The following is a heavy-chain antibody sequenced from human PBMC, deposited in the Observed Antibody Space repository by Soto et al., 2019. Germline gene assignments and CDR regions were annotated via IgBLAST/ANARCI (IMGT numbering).Heavy chain of an antibody. CDR1: GFTFSSYS. J-gene: IGHJ3*01. CDR3: ARSPVGDAVNV. V-gene: IGHV3-21*01. CDR2: ISSGSDYI. Sequence: EVQLVESGGGLVKPGGSLRLSCAASGFTFSSYSMNWVRQAPGKGLEWVSSISSGSDYIFYADSVKSRFTISRDNAKNSLFLQMNSLTAEDTAVYYCARSPVGDAVNVWGQGTVVTVSS.